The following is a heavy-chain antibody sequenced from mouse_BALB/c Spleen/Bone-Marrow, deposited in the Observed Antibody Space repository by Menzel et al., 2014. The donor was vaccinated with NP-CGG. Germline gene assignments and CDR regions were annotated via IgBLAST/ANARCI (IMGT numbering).Heavy chain of an antibody. CDR3: ARLNYGNPFAY. CDR1: GYTFTSYT. Sequence: VQLVESAAELARPGASVKMSCKASGYTFTSYTIHWVKQRPGQGLEWIGYINPSSGYTDNNQRFNDKTTLTTDKSSSTAYMQLSSLTSEDSAVYYCARLNYGNPFAYWGQGTLVTVSA. J-gene: IGHJ3*01. V-gene: IGHV1-4*02. D-gene: IGHD2-1*01. CDR2: INPSSGYT.